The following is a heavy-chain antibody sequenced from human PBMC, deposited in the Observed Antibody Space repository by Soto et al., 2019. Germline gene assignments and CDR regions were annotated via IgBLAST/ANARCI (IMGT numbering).Heavy chain of an antibody. CDR2: IYYSGST. Sequence: QVQLQESGPGLVKPSQTLSLTCTVSGGSISSGDYYWSWIRQPPGKGLEWIGYIYYSGSTYYNPSLKSRVTISVDTSKNRFSLKLSSVTAADTAVYYCAREGDDYGGNSGWFDPWGQGTLVTVSS. D-gene: IGHD4-17*01. V-gene: IGHV4-30-4*01. CDR1: GGSISSGDYY. CDR3: AREGDDYGGNSGWFDP. J-gene: IGHJ5*02.